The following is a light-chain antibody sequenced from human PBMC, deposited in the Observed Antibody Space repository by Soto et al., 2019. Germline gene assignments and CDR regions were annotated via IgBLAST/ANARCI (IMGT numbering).Light chain of an antibody. Sequence: EIVLTQSPGTLSLYPGEKATLSCRASQSVSSSYLAWYQQKPGQAPRLLIYGASSRATGIPDRFSGSGSGTDFTLTISRLEPEDFAVYYCQQYGSSASITFGQGTRLEIK. V-gene: IGKV3-20*01. CDR1: QSVSSSY. J-gene: IGKJ5*01. CDR3: QQYGSSASIT. CDR2: GAS.